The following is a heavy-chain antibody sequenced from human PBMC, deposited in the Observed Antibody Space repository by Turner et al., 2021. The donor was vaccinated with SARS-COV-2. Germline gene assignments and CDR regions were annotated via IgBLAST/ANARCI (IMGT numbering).Heavy chain of an antibody. CDR2: MYYGGTT. V-gene: IGHV4-39*01. J-gene: IGHJ4*02. D-gene: IGHD3-16*01. CDR3: ARRGDY. Sequence: QLQESGPGVVKPSETLSLTCTVSGGSISSYDYYWDWIRQPPGMGLEWIGSMYYGGTTHYNPSLRGRVTISIDTAKNQFSLKVTSVTATDTAVYYGARRGDYWGQGMLVTVSS. CDR1: GGSISSYDYY.